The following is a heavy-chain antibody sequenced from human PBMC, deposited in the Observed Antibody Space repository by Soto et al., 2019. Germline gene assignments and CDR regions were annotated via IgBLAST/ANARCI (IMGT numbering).Heavy chain of an antibody. CDR1: GFTFSSYW. CDR2: INSGGGTT. J-gene: IGHJ4*02. D-gene: IGHD3-10*01. V-gene: IGHV3-74*01. Sequence: GGSLRLSCAASGFTFSSYWMHWFRQAPGKGLMWVSRINSGGGTTTYADSVKGRFTISRDNAKNTLYLQMNGLRVEDTAVYYCARWFTYGNFDYFDYWGQGTQVTVSS. CDR3: ARWFTYGNFDYFDY.